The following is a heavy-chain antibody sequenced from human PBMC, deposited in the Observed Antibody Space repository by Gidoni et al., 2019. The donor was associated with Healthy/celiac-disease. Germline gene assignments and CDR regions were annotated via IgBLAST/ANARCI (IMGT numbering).Heavy chain of an antibody. V-gene: IGHV3-43*02. D-gene: IGHD2-21*02. Sequence: EVQPVESGGGVVQPGGSLSLPCAASGFTFDDYAMHWVRQAPGKGVEWVSLISGDGGSTYYADSVKGRFTISRDNSKNSLYLQMNSLRTEDTALYYCAKEVVTALDYWGQGTLVTVSS. CDR3: AKEVVTALDY. CDR2: ISGDGGST. J-gene: IGHJ4*02. CDR1: GFTFDDYA.